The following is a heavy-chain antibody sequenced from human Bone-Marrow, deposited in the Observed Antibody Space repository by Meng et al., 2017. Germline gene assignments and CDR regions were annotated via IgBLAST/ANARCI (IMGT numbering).Heavy chain of an antibody. Sequence: SLKISFAASGFTFDDYALHWVRQAPGKGLEWVSGISWNSSSIGYADSVKGRFTITRDNAKNSLYLQMNSLRAEDTAVYYCAKDTFPTWELPEAWGQGTLVTVSS. V-gene: IGHV3-9*01. CDR3: AKDTFPTWELPEA. J-gene: IGHJ5*02. D-gene: IGHD1-26*01. CDR1: GFTFDDYA. CDR2: ISWNSSSI.